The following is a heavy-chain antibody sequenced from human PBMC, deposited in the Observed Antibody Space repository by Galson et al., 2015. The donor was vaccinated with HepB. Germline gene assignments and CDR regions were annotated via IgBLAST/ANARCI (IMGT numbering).Heavy chain of an antibody. CDR2: ISHDGSNK. V-gene: IGHV3-30-3*01. J-gene: IGHJ5*02. CDR3: ARDGYSRGWLGWFDP. CDR1: GFTFSSYA. D-gene: IGHD6-19*01. Sequence: SLRLSCAASGFTFSSYAMHWVRQAPGKGLEWVAVISHDGSNKYYADSVKGRFTISRDNSKNTLYLQMNSLRTEDTAVYYCARDGYSRGWLGWFDPWGQGTLVTVSS.